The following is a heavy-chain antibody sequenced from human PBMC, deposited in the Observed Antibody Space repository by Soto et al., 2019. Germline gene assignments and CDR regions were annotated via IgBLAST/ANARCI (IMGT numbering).Heavy chain of an antibody. CDR3: ARDTIYSGYDPEDWYFDL. CDR1: GGSISSGGYY. D-gene: IGHD5-12*01. V-gene: IGHV4-31*03. J-gene: IGHJ2*01. CDR2: IYYSGST. Sequence: QVQLQESGPGLVKPSQTLSLTCTVSGGSISSGGYYWSWIRQHPGKGLEWIGYIYYSGSTYYNPSLKSRVTISVDTSKIQFSLKLSSVTAAETAVYYCARDTIYSGYDPEDWYFDLWGRGTLVTVSS.